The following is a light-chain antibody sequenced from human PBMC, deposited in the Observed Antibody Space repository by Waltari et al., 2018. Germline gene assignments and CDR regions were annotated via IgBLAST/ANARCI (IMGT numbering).Light chain of an antibody. CDR3: SSYTSSALRV. J-gene: IGLJ2*01. V-gene: IGLV2-14*03. CDR2: DVS. Sequence: QSALTQPASVSGSPGQSITISCTGTSSDVGGYNYVPWYQHHPGKAPKLMIYDVSNRPAGVSNLFSGSKSGNTASLTISGLQAEDEADYYCSSYTSSALRVFGGGTKLTVL. CDR1: SSDVGGYNY.